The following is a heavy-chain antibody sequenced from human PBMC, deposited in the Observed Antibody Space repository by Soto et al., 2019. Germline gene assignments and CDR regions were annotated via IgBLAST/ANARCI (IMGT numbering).Heavy chain of an antibody. CDR1: GFTFSSYG. CDR3: ALLLWFGESGFGP. CDR2: ISYDGSNK. J-gene: IGHJ5*02. V-gene: IGHV3-30*03. D-gene: IGHD3-10*01. Sequence: QVQLVESGGGVVQPGRSLRLSCAASGFTFSSYGMHWVRQAPGKGLEWVAVISYDGSNKYYADSVKGRFTISRDNSKNTLYLQMNSLRAEDTAVYYCALLLWFGESGFGPWGQGTLVTVSS.